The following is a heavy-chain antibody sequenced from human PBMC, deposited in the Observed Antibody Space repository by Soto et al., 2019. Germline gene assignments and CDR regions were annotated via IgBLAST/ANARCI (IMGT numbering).Heavy chain of an antibody. CDR3: ARRRIMITFGGVIEELDAFDI. CDR1: GGSISSYY. J-gene: IGHJ3*02. CDR2: IYYSGST. Sequence: SETLSLTCTVSGGSISSYYWSWIRQPPGKGLEWIGYIYYSGSTNYNPSLKSRVTISVDTSKNQFSLKLSSVTAADTAVYYCARRRIMITFGGVIEELDAFDIWGQGTMVTVSS. V-gene: IGHV4-59*08. D-gene: IGHD3-16*02.